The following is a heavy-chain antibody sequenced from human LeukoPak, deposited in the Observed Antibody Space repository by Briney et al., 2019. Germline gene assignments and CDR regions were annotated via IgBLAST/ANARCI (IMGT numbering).Heavy chain of an antibody. Sequence: GGSLRLSCAASGFTFSSYAMHWVRQAPGTGLEYVSAISSNGGSTYYANSVKGRFSISRDNSKNTLYLQMGSLRAEDMAVYYCARGARGYYDFWSGFYTAEYFQHWGQGTLVTVSS. CDR1: GFTFSSYA. CDR2: ISSNGGST. CDR3: ARGARGYYDFWSGFYTAEYFQH. D-gene: IGHD3-3*01. J-gene: IGHJ1*01. V-gene: IGHV3-64*01.